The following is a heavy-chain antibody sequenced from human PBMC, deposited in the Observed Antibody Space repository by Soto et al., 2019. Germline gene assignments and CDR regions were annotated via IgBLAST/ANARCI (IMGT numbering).Heavy chain of an antibody. V-gene: IGHV3-30*18. D-gene: IGHD6-19*01. J-gene: IGHJ4*02. CDR3: AKGGRQWLVTSDFIY. Sequence: VQLVESGGGVVQPGRSLRLSCAASGFTFSDYAMHWVPQAPGKGLEWVAVVSHDGRNTHYADSVKGRFTISRDSSKNTVSLEMSSLRAEDTAFYYCAKGGRQWLVTSDFIYWGQGAMVTVSS. CDR2: VSHDGRNT. CDR1: GFTFSDYA.